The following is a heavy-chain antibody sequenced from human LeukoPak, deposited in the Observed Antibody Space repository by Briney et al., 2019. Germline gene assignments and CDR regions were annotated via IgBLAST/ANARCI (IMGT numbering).Heavy chain of an antibody. V-gene: IGHV4-39*01. CDR2: IYYSGST. D-gene: IGHD6-6*01. J-gene: IGHJ4*02. CDR1: GGSISSSSYY. Sequence: PSETLSLTCTVSGGSISSSSYYWGWIRQPPGKGLEWIGSIYYSGSTYYNPSLKSRVTISVDTSKNQFSLKLSSVTAADTAVYYCARGRSSSFGKEKSYYFDYWGQGTLVTVSS. CDR3: ARGRSSSFGKEKSYYFDY.